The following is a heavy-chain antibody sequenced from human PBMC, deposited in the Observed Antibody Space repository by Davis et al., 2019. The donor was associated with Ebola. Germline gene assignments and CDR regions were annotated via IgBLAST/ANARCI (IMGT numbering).Heavy chain of an antibody. J-gene: IGHJ4*02. V-gene: IGHV1-8*02. CDR2: MNPYSGHT. CDR1: GGTFSSYA. Sequence: ASVKVSCKASGGTFSSYAISWVRQAPGQGLEWMGWMNPYSGHTGYVKKFKVRVTMTRDSSITTVYMELSSLRSEDTAVYYCARAHIVGSPEVGFDYWGQGTLVTVSS. D-gene: IGHD1-26*01. CDR3: ARAHIVGSPEVGFDY.